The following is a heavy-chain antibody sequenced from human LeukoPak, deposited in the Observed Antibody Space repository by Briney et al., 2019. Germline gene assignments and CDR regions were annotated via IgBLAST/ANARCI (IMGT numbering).Heavy chain of an antibody. V-gene: IGHV1-69*04. CDR2: IIPILGIA. J-gene: IGHJ4*02. D-gene: IGHD3-22*01. CDR3: ARSKYYYDSSGYIFDY. CDR1: GGTFSSYA. Sequence: ASVKVSCKASGGTFSSYAVSWVRQAPGQGLEWMGRIIPILGIANYAQKFQGRVTITADKSTSTAYMELSSLRSEDTAVYYCARSKYYYDSSGYIFDYWGQGTLVTVSS.